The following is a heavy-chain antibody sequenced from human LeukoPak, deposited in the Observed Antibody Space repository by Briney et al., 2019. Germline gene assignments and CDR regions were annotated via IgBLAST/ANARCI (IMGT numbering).Heavy chain of an antibody. CDR3: ANQPWGISGYWAPFDY. J-gene: IGHJ4*02. V-gene: IGHV3-30*02. D-gene: IGHD3-22*01. CDR2: IRYDGSNK. Sequence: GGSLRLSCAASGFTFSSYGMHWVRQAPGKGLEWVAFIRYDGSNKYYADSVKGRFTISRDNSKNTLYLQMNSLRAEDTAVYYCANQPWGISGYWAPFDYWGQGTLVTVSS. CDR1: GFTFSSYG.